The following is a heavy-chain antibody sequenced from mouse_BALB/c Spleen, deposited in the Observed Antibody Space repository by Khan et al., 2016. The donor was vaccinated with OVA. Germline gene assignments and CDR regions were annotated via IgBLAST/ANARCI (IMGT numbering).Heavy chain of an antibody. CDR1: GFTFSRFG. V-gene: IGHV5-17*02. CDR2: IRSGSSTI. J-gene: IGHJ2*01. D-gene: IGHD4-1*01. CDR3: ARDSNVDY. Sequence: EVELVESGGGLVQPGGSRKLSCAASGFTFSRFGMHWVRQAPEKGLEWVAYIRSGSSTIYYADTVKGRFPISRDNPKNPLFPQMTSLRSEDTAMYYCARDSNVDYWGQGTTLTVSS.